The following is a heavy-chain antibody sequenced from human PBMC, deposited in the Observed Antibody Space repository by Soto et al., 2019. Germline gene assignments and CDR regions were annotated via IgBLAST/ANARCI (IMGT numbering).Heavy chain of an antibody. D-gene: IGHD4-17*01. J-gene: IGHJ4*02. CDR3: AKDRTVSYFDY. CDR2: IFRDGNTK. Sequence: GGSLRLSCAASGFSFSNYGMHWVRQAPGKGLEWVAAIFRDGNTKQYADSVKGRFSVSRDNSKNTLYLQMNSLRTEDTAVYYCAKDRTVSYFDYWGQGTLVTVAS. V-gene: IGHV3-30*02. CDR1: GFSFSNYG.